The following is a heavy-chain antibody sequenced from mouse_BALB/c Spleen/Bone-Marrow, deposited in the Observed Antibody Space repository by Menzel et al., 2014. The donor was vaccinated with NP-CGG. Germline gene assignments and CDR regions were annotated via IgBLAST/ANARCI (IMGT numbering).Heavy chain of an antibody. CDR2: INHSNGYT. CDR3: TREGAY. V-gene: IGHV1S81*02. Sequence: QVQLKQSGAELVKPGASVKLSCKASCYTFTSYYMYWVKPRPGQGLEWIGEINHSNGYTNFNEKFKSKATLTVDKSSSTAYMQLSSLTSEDSAVYYCTREGAYWGQGTLVTVSA. J-gene: IGHJ3*01. CDR1: CYTFTSYY.